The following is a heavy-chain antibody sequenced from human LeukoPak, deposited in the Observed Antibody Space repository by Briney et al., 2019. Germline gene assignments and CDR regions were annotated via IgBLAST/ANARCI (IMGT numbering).Heavy chain of an antibody. CDR3: ARERPGGLLFDY. J-gene: IGHJ4*02. D-gene: IGHD1-1*01. CDR2: IYYSGST. CDR1: GGSISSGDYY. Sequence: SETLSLTCTVSGGSISSGDYYWSWIRQPPGKGLEWIGYIYYSGSTYYNPSLKSRVTISVDTSKNQFSLKLSSVTAADTAVYYCARERPGGLLFDYWGQGTLVTVSS. V-gene: IGHV4-30-4*01.